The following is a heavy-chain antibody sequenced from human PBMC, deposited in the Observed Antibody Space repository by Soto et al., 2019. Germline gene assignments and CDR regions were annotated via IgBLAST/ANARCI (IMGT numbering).Heavy chain of an antibody. V-gene: IGHV4-34*01. Sequence: SETLSLTCAVYGGSFSVYYWSWIRQPPGKGLEWIGEINHSGSTNYNPSLKSRVTISVDTSKNQFSLKLSSVTAADTAVYYCARGPDIVVVPAAIGGAFDIWGQGTMVTVSS. CDR3: ARGPDIVVVPAAIGGAFDI. J-gene: IGHJ3*02. CDR2: INHSGST. D-gene: IGHD2-2*02. CDR1: GGSFSVYY.